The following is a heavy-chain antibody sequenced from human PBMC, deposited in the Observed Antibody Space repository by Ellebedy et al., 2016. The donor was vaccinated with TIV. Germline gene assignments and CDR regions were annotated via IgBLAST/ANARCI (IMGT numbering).Heavy chain of an antibody. J-gene: IGHJ4*02. CDR3: TKDISWDDPEIFDY. D-gene: IGHD1-1*01. CDR1: GLTFSNYS. CDR2: ISYDGSNH. V-gene: IGHV3-30*18. Sequence: PGGSLRLSCAASGLTFSNYSMHWARQAPGQGLEWGAAISYDGSNHYYAYPVRGRFPISRDNSKNTLYLQMNFLAPDDTAVYYCTKDISWDDPEIFDYWGQGTLVTVSS.